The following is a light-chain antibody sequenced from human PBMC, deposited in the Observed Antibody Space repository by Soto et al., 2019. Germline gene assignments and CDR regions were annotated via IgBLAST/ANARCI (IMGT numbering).Light chain of an antibody. V-gene: IGLV2-14*02. Sequence: QSALTQPASLSGSPGQSITISCTGTSSDVGSYNLVSWYQQYPGKDPRLLIYEASKRPSGVSDRFSASKSGVTASLTISGLQAEDEADYYCCSFARNSPLVFGGGTKGTVL. CDR1: SSDVGSYNL. J-gene: IGLJ3*02. CDR3: CSFARNSPLV. CDR2: EAS.